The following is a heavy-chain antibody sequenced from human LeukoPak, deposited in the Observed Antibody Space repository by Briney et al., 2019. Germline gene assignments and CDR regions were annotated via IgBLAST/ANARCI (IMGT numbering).Heavy chain of an antibody. J-gene: IGHJ4*02. CDR1: GFTFSDYN. CDR3: AREDGYSSSWYSDY. CDR2: ISSTSIYT. D-gene: IGHD6-13*01. Sequence: GGSLRLSCAASGFTFSDYNMSWIPQAPREGLERVSDISSTSIYTNYADSVKGRFTISRDNAKNSLYLQMNSLRAEDTAVYYCAREDGYSSSWYSDYWGQGTLVTVSS. V-gene: IGHV3-11*05.